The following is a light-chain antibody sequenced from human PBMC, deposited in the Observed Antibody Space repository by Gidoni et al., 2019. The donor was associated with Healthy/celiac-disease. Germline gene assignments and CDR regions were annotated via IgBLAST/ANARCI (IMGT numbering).Light chain of an antibody. Sequence: SSELTQDPAVSVALGQTVRITCQGDSRRSYYASWYQQKPGQAPVLVIYGKNNRPSGIPDRFSGPSSGNTASLTITGAQAEDEADYYCNSRDSSGNLWVFGGGTKLTVL. V-gene: IGLV3-19*01. J-gene: IGLJ3*02. CDR1: SRRSYY. CDR3: NSRDSSGNLWV. CDR2: GKN.